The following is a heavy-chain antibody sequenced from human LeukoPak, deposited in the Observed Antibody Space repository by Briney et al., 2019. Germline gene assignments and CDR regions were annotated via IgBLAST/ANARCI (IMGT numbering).Heavy chain of an antibody. V-gene: IGHV3-21*01. Sequence: PGGSLRLSCAASGFTFSSYSFNWVRQAPGKGLEWVSSITSTFYTYYTDSVKGRFSISRDNAKNSLYMQMISLRAEDTAVYYCARDDSDVYSVWGQAPHLFDIWGQGTMVTVSS. J-gene: IGHJ3*02. CDR1: GFTFSSYS. CDR2: ITSTFYT. CDR3: ARDDSDVYSVWGQAPHLFDI. D-gene: IGHD5-24*01.